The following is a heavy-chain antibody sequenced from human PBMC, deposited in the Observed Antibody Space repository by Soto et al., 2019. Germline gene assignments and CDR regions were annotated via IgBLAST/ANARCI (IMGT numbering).Heavy chain of an antibody. CDR3: ARDCVNGELGS. J-gene: IGHJ5*02. D-gene: IGHD3-10*01. Sequence: PSETLSLTCTVSGGSISSGDYYWSWIRQPPGKGLEWIGYIYYSGSTYYNPSLKSRVTISVDTSKNQFSLKLSSVTAADTAVHYCARDCVNGELGSWGQGTLVTVSS. CDR2: IYYSGST. V-gene: IGHV4-30-4*01. CDR1: GGSISSGDYY.